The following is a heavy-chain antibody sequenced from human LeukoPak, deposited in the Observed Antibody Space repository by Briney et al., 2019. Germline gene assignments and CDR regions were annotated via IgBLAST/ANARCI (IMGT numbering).Heavy chain of an antibody. V-gene: IGHV3-9*01. J-gene: IGHJ6*03. CDR3: ARGFGTTDYYYYYYMDV. CDR2: ISWNSGSI. D-gene: IGHD1-14*01. Sequence: PGRSLRLSCAASGFTFDDYAMHWVRQAPGKGLEWVSGISWNSGSIGYADSVKGRFTISRDNAKNSLYLQMNSLRAEDTAVYYCARGFGTTDYYYYYYMDVWGKGTTVTVSS. CDR1: GFTFDDYA.